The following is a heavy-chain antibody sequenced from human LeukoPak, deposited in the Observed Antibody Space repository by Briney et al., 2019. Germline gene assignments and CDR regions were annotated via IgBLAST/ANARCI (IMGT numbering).Heavy chain of an antibody. CDR1: GFTVSSNY. J-gene: IGHJ3*02. D-gene: IGHD3-16*01. Sequence: GGSLRLSCAASGFTVSSNYMSWVRQAPGKGLEWVSVIYSGGSTYYADSVKGRFTISRDNSKNTLYLQMNSLRAEDTAVYYCARDFRAGGVTSKAFDIWGQGTMVTVSS. V-gene: IGHV3-53*05. CDR3: ARDFRAGGVTSKAFDI. CDR2: IYSGGST.